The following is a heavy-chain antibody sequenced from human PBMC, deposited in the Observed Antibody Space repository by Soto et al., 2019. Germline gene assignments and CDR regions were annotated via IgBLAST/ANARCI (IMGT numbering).Heavy chain of an antibody. Sequence: GEALPLSGKESVYSFTSYWIGWGRQMPGKGLDWMGIIYPGDSDTRYSPSFQGQVTISADKSISTAYLQWSSLKASDTAMYYCACRDFYDSSEYLDEWGQGSLGTVAS. D-gene: IGHD3-22*01. CDR1: VYSFTSYW. CDR3: ACRDFYDSSEYLDE. V-gene: IGHV5-51*01. CDR2: IYPGDSDT. J-gene: IGHJ4*02.